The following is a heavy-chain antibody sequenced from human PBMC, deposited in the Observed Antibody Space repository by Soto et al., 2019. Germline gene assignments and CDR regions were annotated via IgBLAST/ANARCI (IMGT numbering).Heavy chain of an antibody. J-gene: IGHJ6*02. CDR2: IKSKTDGGTT. CDR3: TTPHSYCSSTSCYTYYYYGMDV. V-gene: IGHV3-15*01. D-gene: IGHD2-2*02. Sequence: QAPGKGLEWVGRIKSKTDGGTTDYAAPVKGRFTISRDDSKNTLYLQMNSLKTEDTAVYYCTTPHSYCSSTSCYTYYYYGMDVWGQGTTVTVSS.